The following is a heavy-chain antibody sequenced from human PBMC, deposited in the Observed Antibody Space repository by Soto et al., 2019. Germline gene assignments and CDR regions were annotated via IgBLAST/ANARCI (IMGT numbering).Heavy chain of an antibody. D-gene: IGHD3-16*01. J-gene: IGHJ6*02. V-gene: IGHV1-2*02. CDR3: ARTNIRGNYFYSLDV. CDR2: INPNSGGT. CDR1: GYTFTAYY. Sequence: ASVKVSWKASGYTFTAYYIHWVRQAPGQGLEWMGWINPNSGGTHYAQKFQGRVTMTGDTSLSTAYMELTSLRSDDTAVYYCARTNIRGNYFYSLDVWGQGTTVTVSS.